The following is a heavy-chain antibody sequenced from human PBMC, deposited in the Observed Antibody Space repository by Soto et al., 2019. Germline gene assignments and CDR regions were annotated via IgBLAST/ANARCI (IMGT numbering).Heavy chain of an antibody. CDR1: GGSITNYF. Sequence: PSETLSLTCTVSGGSITNYFWSWVRQPPGKGLEWIGYIYYTGSTNYNPSLQSRVTILVDTSKNQFSLKLSSVSAADTAIYYCARYGSGSHKDFQHWAQGTPVTSPQ. CDR3: ARYGSGSHKDFQH. D-gene: IGHD3-10*01. CDR2: IYYTGST. V-gene: IGHV4-59*01. J-gene: IGHJ1*01.